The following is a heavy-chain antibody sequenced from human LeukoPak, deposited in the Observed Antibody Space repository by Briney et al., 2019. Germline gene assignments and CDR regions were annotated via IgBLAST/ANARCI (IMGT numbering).Heavy chain of an antibody. CDR3: ARRMDYYDSSGYYFFGFDY. Sequence: GESLKISCKGSGNSFSNYWIGWVRQMPGKGLEWMGIIYPGDSDTRYSPSFQGQVTISADKSISTAYLQWSSLKASDTAMYYCARRMDYYDSSGYYFFGFDYWGQGTLVTVSS. CDR2: IYPGDSDT. V-gene: IGHV5-51*01. CDR1: GNSFSNYW. D-gene: IGHD3-22*01. J-gene: IGHJ4*02.